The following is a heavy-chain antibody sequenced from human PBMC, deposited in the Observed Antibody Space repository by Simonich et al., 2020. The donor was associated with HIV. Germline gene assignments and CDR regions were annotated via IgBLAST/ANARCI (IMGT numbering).Heavy chain of an antibody. J-gene: IGHJ5*02. CDR1: VYTFTSYD. CDR2: MNPNSCNT. V-gene: IGHV1-8*03. Sequence: QVQLVQSGAEVKKPGASVKVSCKASVYTFTSYDINWVRQATGQGLEWMGGMNPNSCNTDYAKKFQGRVTITRDTSISKAYMELSSLRSEDTAVYYCARVQRWFDPWGQGTLVTVSS. CDR3: ARVQRWFDP.